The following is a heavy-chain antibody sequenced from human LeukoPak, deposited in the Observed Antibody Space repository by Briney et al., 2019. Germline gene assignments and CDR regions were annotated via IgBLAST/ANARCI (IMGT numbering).Heavy chain of an antibody. Sequence: ASVKVSCKASGYTFTGYYMHWVRQAPGQGLEWMGWINPNSGGTNYAQKFQGRVTMTRDTSISTAYLQWSSLKASDTAMYYCARHRGSGYSNYFDYWGQGTLVTVSS. CDR3: ARHRGSGYSNYFDY. V-gene: IGHV1-2*02. J-gene: IGHJ4*02. CDR1: GYTFTGYY. CDR2: INPNSGGT. D-gene: IGHD3-22*01.